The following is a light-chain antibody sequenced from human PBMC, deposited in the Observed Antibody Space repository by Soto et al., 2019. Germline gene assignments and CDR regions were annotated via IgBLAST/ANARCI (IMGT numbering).Light chain of an antibody. V-gene: IGKV3D-20*02. CDR2: GAS. CDR3: QQRSNWPPVT. CDR1: QSVSNNY. J-gene: IGKJ4*01. Sequence: EIVLTQSPGTLSLSPGERATLSCRAIQSVSNNYLAWYQQKPGQAPRLLIYGASNRATGIPDRFSGSGSGTDFTLTISRLEPEDFAVYYCQQRSNWPPVTFGGGTKVDI.